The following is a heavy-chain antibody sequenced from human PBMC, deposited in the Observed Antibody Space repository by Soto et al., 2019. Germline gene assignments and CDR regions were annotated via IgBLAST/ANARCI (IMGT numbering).Heavy chain of an antibody. CDR1: GGSIGTGNYY. CDR2: IDYTGST. Sequence: QVQLQESGPGLVKPSQTLSLTCTVSGGSIGTGNYYWNWIRQRPGQGLEWIGYIDYTGSTCYTPFFKSLITISAATSKNQFSLKLSYVTASDTAVYYGARAFLWFGDFLCWGQGILVTVSS. CDR3: ARAFLWFGDFLC. V-gene: IGHV4-31*01. J-gene: IGHJ4*02. D-gene: IGHD3-10*01.